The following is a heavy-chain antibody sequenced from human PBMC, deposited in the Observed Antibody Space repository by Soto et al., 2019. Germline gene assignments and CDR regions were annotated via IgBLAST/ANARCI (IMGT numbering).Heavy chain of an antibody. CDR2: FDPEDGET. V-gene: IGHV1-24*01. J-gene: IGHJ4*02. D-gene: IGHD1-26*01. Sequence: ASVKVSCKVSGYTLTELSMHWVRQAPGKGLEWMGGFDPEDGETIYAQKFQGRVTMTEGTSTDTAYMELSSLRSEDTAIYYCAHGEGIVKSIVYFDSWGQGTLVTVSS. CDR3: AHGEGIVKSIVYFDS. CDR1: GYTLTELS.